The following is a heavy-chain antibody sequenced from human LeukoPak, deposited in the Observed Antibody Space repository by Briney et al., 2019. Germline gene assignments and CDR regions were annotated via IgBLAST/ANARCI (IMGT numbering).Heavy chain of an antibody. CDR2: IYHSGST. V-gene: IGHV4-4*02. CDR1: GGSISSSNW. J-gene: IGHJ4*02. Sequence: PSETLSPTCAVSGGSISSSNWWSWVRQPPGKGLEWIGEIYHSGSTNYNPSLKSRVTISVDTSENQFSLELSSVTAADTAVYYCAREAGYNYGQYYFDCWGQGTLVTVSS. CDR3: AREAGYNYGQYYFDC. D-gene: IGHD5-18*01.